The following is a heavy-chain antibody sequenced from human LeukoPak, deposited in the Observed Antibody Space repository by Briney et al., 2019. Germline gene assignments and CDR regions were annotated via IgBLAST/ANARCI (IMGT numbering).Heavy chain of an antibody. D-gene: IGHD3-10*02. J-gene: IGHJ6*04. CDR2: ISGNAEVT. CDR3: AELGITMIGGV. V-gene: IGHV3-23*01. Sequence: PGGSLRLSCAASGFTFYNFAMSWVRQAPGKGLEWVSGISGNAEVTYYADFAKGRFTISRDNAKNSLYLQMNSLRAEDTAVYYCAELGITMIGGVWGKGITVTISS. CDR1: GFTFYNFA.